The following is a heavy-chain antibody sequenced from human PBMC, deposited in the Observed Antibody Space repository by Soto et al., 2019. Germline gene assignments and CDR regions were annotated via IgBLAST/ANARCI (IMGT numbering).Heavy chain of an antibody. CDR2: IYYSGST. D-gene: IGHD6-19*01. Sequence: SETLSLTCTVSGGSISSSSYYWGWIRQPPGKGLEWIGSIYYSGSTYYNQSLKSRVTISVDTSKNQFSLKLSSVTAADTAVYYCARRFLSSGWSPARFDPWGQRTLVTVSS. CDR3: ARRFLSSGWSPARFDP. J-gene: IGHJ5*02. V-gene: IGHV4-39*01. CDR1: GGSISSSSYY.